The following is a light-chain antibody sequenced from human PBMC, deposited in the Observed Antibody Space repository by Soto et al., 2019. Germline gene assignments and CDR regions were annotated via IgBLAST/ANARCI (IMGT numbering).Light chain of an antibody. V-gene: IGLV2-23*02. CDR3: CSFGGSGYV. J-gene: IGLJ1*01. CDR1: TSDVGI. Sequence: QSVLTQPASLSGSPGQSITISCSGTTSDVGIVSWYQHHPGKAPKLMIHEVTKRPSGVSDRFSGSKSGNSASLIISGLQAEEEADYFCCSFGGSGYVFGTGTKVTVL. CDR2: EVT.